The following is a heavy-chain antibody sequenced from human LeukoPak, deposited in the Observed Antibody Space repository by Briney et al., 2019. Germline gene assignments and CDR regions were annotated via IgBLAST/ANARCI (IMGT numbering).Heavy chain of an antibody. CDR1: GFTFSDYY. D-gene: IGHD2-21*01. CDR2: ISSSSSYT. J-gene: IGHJ3*02. Sequence: GGSLRLSCAASGFTFSDYYMSWIRQAPGKGLEWVLYISSSSSYTNYADSVKGRFTISRDNSKNTLYLQMNSLRAEDTAVYHCARDLSGGGCDIWGQGTMVTVSS. V-gene: IGHV3-11*06. CDR3: ARDLSGGGCDI.